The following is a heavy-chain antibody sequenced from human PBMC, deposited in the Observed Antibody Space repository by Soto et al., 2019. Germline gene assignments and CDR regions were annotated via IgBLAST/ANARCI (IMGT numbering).Heavy chain of an antibody. D-gene: IGHD2-21*02. J-gene: IGHJ5*02. CDR2: MSYSGTT. CDR3: ARSGVTGIVIPSHWFDP. V-gene: IGHV4-39*07. CDR1: GGSISSTTYS. Sequence: SETLSLTCTVSGGSISSTTYSWGWIRQPPGKGLEWIGSMSYSGTTYSNPSLQSRISLSLDTSQSQFSLKLLSVTSADTAIYYCARSGVTGIVIPSHWFDPWGQGTLVTVSS.